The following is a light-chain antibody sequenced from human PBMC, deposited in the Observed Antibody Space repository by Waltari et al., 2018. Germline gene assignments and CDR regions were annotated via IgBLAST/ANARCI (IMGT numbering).Light chain of an antibody. Sequence: EIVLTQSPATLSLSPGERATLSCRASQSVSNFLAWYQQKPGQDPRLLIYHASNRATGIPARFSGRGSGTDFTLTISSLEPGDSAVYYCQQRANWPPLTFGGGTRVEI. J-gene: IGKJ4*01. CDR1: QSVSNF. V-gene: IGKV3-11*01. CDR3: QQRANWPPLT. CDR2: HAS.